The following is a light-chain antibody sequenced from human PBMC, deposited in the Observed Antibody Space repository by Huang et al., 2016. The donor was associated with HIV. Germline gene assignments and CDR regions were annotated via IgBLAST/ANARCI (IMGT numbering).Light chain of an antibody. J-gene: IGKJ1*01. Sequence: EIVMTQSPATLSVSPGERATLSGRASPSLNRNLAWYQQKPGQAPRLLIFGASTRATGGAARFSGSGSGTEFTLTISSLQSEDSAVYCCQQYDIWPPTFGQGTKVEIK. V-gene: IGKV3-15*01. CDR2: GAS. CDR3: QQYDIWPPT. CDR1: PSLNRN.